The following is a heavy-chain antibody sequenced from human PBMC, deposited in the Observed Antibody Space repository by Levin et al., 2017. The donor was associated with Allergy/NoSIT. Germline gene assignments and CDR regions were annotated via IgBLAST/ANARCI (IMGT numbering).Heavy chain of an antibody. CDR3: ARGRRIKLWPASILNYFYYATDV. CDR2: INHSGGT. CDR1: GGSFSDYH. Sequence: SCTLYGGSFSDYHWSWIRQAPGKGLEWVGEINHSGGTNYNPSLKSRLRISLDTSKNQFSLRLTSVTAADTAVYYCARGRRIKLWPASILNYFYYATDVWGQGTTVTVSS. D-gene: IGHD5-18*01. J-gene: IGHJ6*02. V-gene: IGHV4-34*01.